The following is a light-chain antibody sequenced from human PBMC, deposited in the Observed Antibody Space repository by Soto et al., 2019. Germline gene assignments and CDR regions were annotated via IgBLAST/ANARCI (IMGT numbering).Light chain of an antibody. J-gene: IGLJ2*01. CDR2: DVS. CDR3: SSYTRSSSVV. V-gene: IGLV2-14*01. CDR1: SSDVGGYNY. Sequence: QSALTQPASVSGSPGQSITISCTGTSSDVGGYNYVFWYQQHPGKAPKLMIYDVSNRPSGVSNRFSGSKSGNTASLTISGLQAEDEDDYYCSSYTRSSSVVFGGGTKLTVL.